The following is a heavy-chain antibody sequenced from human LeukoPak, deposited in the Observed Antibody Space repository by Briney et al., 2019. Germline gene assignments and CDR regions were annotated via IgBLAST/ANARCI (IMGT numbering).Heavy chain of an antibody. V-gene: IGHV3-21*01. CDR3: AKDLHYGSADY. Sequence: PGGSLRLSCAASGFTFSNYSMNWVRQAPGKGLEWVSSISSRSGYIHYADSVKGRFTISRDNAKNTLYLQMNSLRAEDTAVYYCAKDLHYGSADYWGQGTLVTVSS. D-gene: IGHD3-10*01. CDR2: ISSRSGYI. J-gene: IGHJ4*02. CDR1: GFTFSNYS.